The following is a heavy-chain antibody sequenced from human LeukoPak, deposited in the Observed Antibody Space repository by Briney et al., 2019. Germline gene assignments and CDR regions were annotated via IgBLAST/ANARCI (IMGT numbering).Heavy chain of an antibody. D-gene: IGHD2-15*01. CDR3: AKSPGHCSGGSCYSSGYFQH. V-gene: IGHV1-18*01. J-gene: IGHJ1*01. Sequence: ASVKVSCKASGYAFTNYAISWVRQAPGQGLEWMGWISVYNGNTNYAQKLQGRVTMTADTSTTTAYMELRSLRSDDTAVYYCAKSPGHCSGGSCYSSGYFQHWGQGTLVTVSS. CDR1: GYAFTNYA. CDR2: ISVYNGNT.